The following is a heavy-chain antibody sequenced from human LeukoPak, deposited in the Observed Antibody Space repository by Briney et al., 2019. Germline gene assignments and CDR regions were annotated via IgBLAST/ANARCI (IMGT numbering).Heavy chain of an antibody. D-gene: IGHD6-6*01. V-gene: IGHV3-49*03. CDR1: GFTFGDYA. Sequence: GGSLRLSCTGSGFTFGDYAISCFRQAPGKGLEWVSFVRSKIYAETTEYAASVKGRFTISRDDSKGIAYLQMNSLKTEDTAVHYCQKYSSSSFDFWGQGTLVTVSS. CDR2: VRSKIYAETT. CDR3: QKYSSSSFDF. J-gene: IGHJ4*02.